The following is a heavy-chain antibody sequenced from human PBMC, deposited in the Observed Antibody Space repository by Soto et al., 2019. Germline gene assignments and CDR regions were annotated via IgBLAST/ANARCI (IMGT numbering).Heavy chain of an antibody. CDR3: ARKAWTRLDY. Sequence: QLRLQESGPGLVKPSETLSLTCSISGGSITASVWWTWVRLTPEKGLQWIGEVFHTGSVNYNPSLQCRLTISVDKSMGQFSLRLTSVTAADTAVYYCARKAWTRLDYWGQGALVTVSS. J-gene: IGHJ4*02. CDR2: VFHTGSV. V-gene: IGHV4-4*02. CDR1: GGSITASVW. D-gene: IGHD1-1*01.